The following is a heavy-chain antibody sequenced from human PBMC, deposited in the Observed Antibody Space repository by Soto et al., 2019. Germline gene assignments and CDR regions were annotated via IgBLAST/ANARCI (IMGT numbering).Heavy chain of an antibody. J-gene: IGHJ6*02. Sequence: SGPTLVNPTETLTLTCAFSGFSLTSPGMCVSWIRQPPGKALEWLALIERDDDDKYYSTSLKTRLTISKDTRKNQVVLTMANMDPADTGTYYCARSIRGPRRFNGMDVWGQGTTVTVSS. CDR3: ARSIRGPRRFNGMDV. D-gene: IGHD1-20*01. V-gene: IGHV2-70*13. CDR1: GFSLTSPGMC. CDR2: IERDDDDK.